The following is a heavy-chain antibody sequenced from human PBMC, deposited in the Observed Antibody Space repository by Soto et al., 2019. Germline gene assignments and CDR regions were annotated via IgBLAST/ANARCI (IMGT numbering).Heavy chain of an antibody. D-gene: IGHD1-20*01. J-gene: IGHJ4*02. CDR2: ISSSSSTI. V-gene: IGHV3-48*02. CDR3: ARGGAYKIDY. CDR1: GFTLSSYS. Sequence: EVQLVESGGGLVQPGGSLRLSCAASGFTLSSYSMNWVRQAPGKGLEWVSYISSSSSTIYYADSVKGRFTISRDNAKNSLWLQMNSLRDEDTAVYYSARGGAYKIDYWGQGTLVTVSS.